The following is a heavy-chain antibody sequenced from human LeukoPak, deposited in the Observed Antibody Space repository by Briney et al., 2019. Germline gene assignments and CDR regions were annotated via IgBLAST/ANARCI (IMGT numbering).Heavy chain of an antibody. V-gene: IGHV3-21*01. CDR3: ARCSGVFGSSDY. CDR1: GFSFSSYS. D-gene: IGHD6-6*01. Sequence: PGGSLRLSCVVSGFSFSSYSMNWVRQAPGKGLEWVSTISSGTGSFIYHADSVRGRFTISRDNAKNSLYLQMNSLRAEDTAVYYCARCSGVFGSSDYWGQGTLVTVSS. J-gene: IGHJ4*02. CDR2: ISSGTGSFI.